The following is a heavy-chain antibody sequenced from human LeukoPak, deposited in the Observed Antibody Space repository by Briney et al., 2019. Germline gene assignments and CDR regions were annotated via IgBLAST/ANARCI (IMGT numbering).Heavy chain of an antibody. CDR1: GFTVSSNY. D-gene: IGHD1-26*01. Sequence: GGSLRLSCAASGFTVSSNYMSWVRQALGKGLEWVSVIYGGGSTYYADSVKGRFTISRDNSKNTLYLQMNSLRAEDTAVYYCARDLPWELVPTAFDIWGQGTMVTVSS. CDR2: IYGGGST. J-gene: IGHJ3*02. V-gene: IGHV3-53*01. CDR3: ARDLPWELVPTAFDI.